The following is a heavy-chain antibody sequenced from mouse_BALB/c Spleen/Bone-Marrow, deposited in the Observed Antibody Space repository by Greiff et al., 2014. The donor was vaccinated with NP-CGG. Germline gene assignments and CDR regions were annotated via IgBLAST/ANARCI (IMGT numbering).Heavy chain of an antibody. Sequence: EVHLVESGGDLVKPGGSLKLSCAASGFSFSGYGMSWVRQTPDKRLEWVATIGVGGTYTYYPDSVEGRFTISRDNAKNTLYLRMSSLKSEDTAMYYCARPFTTVVATVFAYWGQGTLVTVSA. CDR3: ARPFTTVVATVFAY. D-gene: IGHD1-1*01. V-gene: IGHV5-6*01. CDR1: GFSFSGYG. CDR2: IGVGGTYT. J-gene: IGHJ3*01.